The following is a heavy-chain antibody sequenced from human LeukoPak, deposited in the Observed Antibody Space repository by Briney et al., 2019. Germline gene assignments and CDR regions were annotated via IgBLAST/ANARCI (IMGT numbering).Heavy chain of an antibody. CDR1: GYTFTSYY. CDR2: INPSGGST. J-gene: IGHJ4*02. Sequence: ASVKVSCKASGYTFTSYYMHWVRQAPGQGLEWMGIINPSGGSTSYAQKFQGRVTMTRDTSTSTVYMELSSLRSEDTAVYYCATSGGVGASFDYWGQGTLATVSS. CDR3: ATSGGVGASFDY. V-gene: IGHV1-46*01. D-gene: IGHD1-26*01.